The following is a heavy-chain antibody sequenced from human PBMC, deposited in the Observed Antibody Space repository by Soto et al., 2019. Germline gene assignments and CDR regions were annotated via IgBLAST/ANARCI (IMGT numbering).Heavy chain of an antibody. V-gene: IGHV3-72*01. CDR1: GFTLSDHY. CDR3: AAYCYTMTCTHFHGYS. Sequence: PGGSLRLSCAGSGFTLSDHYIDWVRQAPGKGLEWVGRSRDKAQGYSITYAASVKGRFTTSRDESKNSVYLQMNSLRVEDTAVYYCAAYCYTMTCTHFHGYSWGQGTQVTVSS. D-gene: IGHD3-16*02. J-gene: IGHJ5*02. CDR2: SRDKAQGYSI.